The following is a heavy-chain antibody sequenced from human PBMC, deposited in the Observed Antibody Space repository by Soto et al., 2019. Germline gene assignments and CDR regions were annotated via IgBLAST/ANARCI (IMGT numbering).Heavy chain of an antibody. V-gene: IGHV4-39*01. J-gene: IGHJ4*02. D-gene: IGHD6-19*01. CDR2: IYYSGST. CDR1: GCSISSSWYY. CDR3: ASSGWWYFDY. Sequence: TSETLSLTCPVSGCSISSSWYYWGWIRQPPGKGLEWIGSIYYSGSTYYNPSLKSRVTISVDTSKNQFSLKLSSVTAADTAVYYCASSGWWYFDYWGQGTLVTVPS.